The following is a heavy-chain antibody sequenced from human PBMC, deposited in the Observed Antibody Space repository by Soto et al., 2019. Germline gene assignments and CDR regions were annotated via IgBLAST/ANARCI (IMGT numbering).Heavy chain of an antibody. J-gene: IGHJ4*02. Sequence: QITLKESGPTLVKPTATLTLTCTFSGFSVATTGVGVGWVRQPPGKALEFLAVIYWNDDKRYSPSLRNRLTIAKDASRHQVVLKMTDMDPVDTATYYCAHIDYTDSPTPPLDYWGQGTPVTVSP. D-gene: IGHD4-4*01. V-gene: IGHV2-5*01. CDR2: IYWNDDK. CDR1: GFSVATTGVG. CDR3: AHIDYTDSPTPPLDY.